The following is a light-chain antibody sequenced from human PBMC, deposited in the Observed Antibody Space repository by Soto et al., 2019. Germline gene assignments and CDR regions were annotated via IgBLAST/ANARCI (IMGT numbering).Light chain of an antibody. CDR3: QQYDNLPLT. Sequence: TQSPATLSVSPGERATLSCRASQSVSSNLAWYQQKPGQAPRLLIYGASTRATGIPARFSGSGSGTEFTLTISSLQPEDIATYYCQQYDNLPLTFGGGTKVDIK. J-gene: IGKJ4*01. V-gene: IGKV3-15*01. CDR1: QSVSSN. CDR2: GAS.